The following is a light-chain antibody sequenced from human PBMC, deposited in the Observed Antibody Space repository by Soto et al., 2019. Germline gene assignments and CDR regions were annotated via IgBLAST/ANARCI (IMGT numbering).Light chain of an antibody. V-gene: IGLV2-11*01. J-gene: IGLJ3*02. CDR2: DVS. CDR3: CSYAGSFHWV. CDR1: SSDVGGYNY. Sequence: QSALTQPRSVSGSPGQSVTISCTGTSSDVGGYNYVSWYQQHPGKAPKLMIYDVSKRPSGVPDRFSGSKSGNTASLTISGLQAEDVAVYSCCSYAGSFHWVFGGGTQLPVL.